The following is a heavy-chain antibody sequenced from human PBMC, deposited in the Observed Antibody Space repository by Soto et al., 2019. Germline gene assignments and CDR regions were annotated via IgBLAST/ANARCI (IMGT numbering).Heavy chain of an antibody. Sequence: QVRLVQSGTEVKKPGASVKVSCKASGYTFTNYGITWVRQAPGQGLEWLGWISTNSGHTDYAPKFRGRVTMTTDRSTTTAYMDLRSLRSDDTAVYYCAREEYRQVDHWGQGTLVTVSS. CDR2: ISTNSGHT. CDR3: AREEYRQVDH. J-gene: IGHJ5*02. CDR1: GYTFTNYG. V-gene: IGHV1-18*04. D-gene: IGHD3-16*02.